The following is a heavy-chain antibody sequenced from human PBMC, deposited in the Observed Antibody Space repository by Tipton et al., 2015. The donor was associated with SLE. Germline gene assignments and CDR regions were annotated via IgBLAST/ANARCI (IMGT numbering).Heavy chain of an antibody. CDR3: AKTVPGTIAAAGYYFDY. CDR1: GFTFSSYA. CDR2: IYSGGST. V-gene: IGHV3-23*03. Sequence: GSLRLSCAASGFTFSSYAMSWVRQAPGKGLEWVSVIYSGGSTYYADSVKGRFTISRDNSKNTLYLQMNSLRAEDTAVYYCAKTVPGTIAAAGYYFDYWGQGTLVTVSS. D-gene: IGHD6-13*01. J-gene: IGHJ4*02.